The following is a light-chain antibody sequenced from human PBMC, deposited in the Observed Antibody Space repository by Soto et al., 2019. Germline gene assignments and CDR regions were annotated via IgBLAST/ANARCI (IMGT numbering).Light chain of an antibody. CDR2: DAP. V-gene: IGKV3-15*01. CDR1: QTIDNT. CDR3: QHYNYWPYT. Sequence: EIVMTQSPATLSLSPGERATLSCRASQTIDNTLAWYQRKPGQAPRLLIYDAPTRATGVPARFSGSGSGTDFTLTISSPQSEDFAVYYCQHYNYWPYTFGQGTKVDIK. J-gene: IGKJ2*01.